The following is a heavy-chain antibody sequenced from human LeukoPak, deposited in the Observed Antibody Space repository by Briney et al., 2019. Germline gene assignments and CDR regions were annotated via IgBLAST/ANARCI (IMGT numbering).Heavy chain of an antibody. D-gene: IGHD6-19*01. CDR3: AREDSSGWYWDY. V-gene: IGHV3-30*04. Sequence: SGGSLRLSCAASGFTFSSYAMHWVRQAPGKGLEWVAVISYDGSNKYYADSVKSRFTISRDNSKNTLYLQMNNLRAEDTAVYYCAREDSSGWYWDYWGQGTLVTVSS. CDR1: GFTFSSYA. CDR2: ISYDGSNK. J-gene: IGHJ4*02.